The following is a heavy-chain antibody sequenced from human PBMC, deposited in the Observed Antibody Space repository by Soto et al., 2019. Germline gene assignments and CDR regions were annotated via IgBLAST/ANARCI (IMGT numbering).Heavy chain of an antibody. D-gene: IGHD3-10*01. Sequence: DVQLLESGGGVVQPGGSLRLSCAASGFVFRNLTMNWVRQAPGKGLEYVAIISFNGGVIFDADSVRGRFTISGDNAKNILYLDMTNLRPEDSGVYYCAKIMIQGVLVDALDVWGRGTTVTVS. CDR3: AKIMIQGVLVDALDV. J-gene: IGHJ6*02. CDR1: GFVFRNLT. V-gene: IGHV3-23*01. CDR2: ISFNGGVI.